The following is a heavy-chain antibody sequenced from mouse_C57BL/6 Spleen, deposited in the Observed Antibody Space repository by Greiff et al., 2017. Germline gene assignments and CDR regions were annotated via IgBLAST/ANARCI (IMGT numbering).Heavy chain of an antibody. CDR1: GYAFSSSW. J-gene: IGHJ2*01. CDR2: IYPGDGDT. Sequence: QVQLQQSGPELVKPGASVKISCKASGYAFSSSWMNWVKQRPGKGLEWIGRIYPGDGDTNYNGKFKGKATLTADKSSSTAYMQLSSLTSEDSAVYFCAREEIYSNYVGIDYGGQGTTLTVSS. CDR3: AREEIYSNYVGIDY. D-gene: IGHD2-5*01. V-gene: IGHV1-82*01.